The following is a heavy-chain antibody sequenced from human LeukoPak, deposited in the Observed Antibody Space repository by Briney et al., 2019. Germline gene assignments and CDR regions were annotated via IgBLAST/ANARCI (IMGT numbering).Heavy chain of an antibody. D-gene: IGHD4-17*01. CDR1: GGTFSSYA. CDR3: ARGRPGYGDYVV. V-gene: IGHV1-69*13. Sequence: SVKVSCKASGGTFSSYAFSWVRQAPGQGLEWMGGIIPIFGTANYAQKFQGRVTITADESTSTAYMELSSLGSEDTAVYYCARGRPGYGDYVVWGQGTLVTVSS. J-gene: IGHJ4*02. CDR2: IIPIFGTA.